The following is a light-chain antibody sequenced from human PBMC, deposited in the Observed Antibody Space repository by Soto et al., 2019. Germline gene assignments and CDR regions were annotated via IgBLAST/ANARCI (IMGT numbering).Light chain of an antibody. CDR2: DAS. CDR3: QQFDSVPCT. J-gene: IGKJ2*02. CDR1: QDIKNY. Sequence: IQMTQSPSSLSTSVGDRVTITCQASQDIKNYLIWYQHKAGRAPKLLIYDASTLETGVSSRFSGSGSGTHFTLTISSLQPEDIATYYRQQFDSVPCTFGQGTKLEMK. V-gene: IGKV1-33*01.